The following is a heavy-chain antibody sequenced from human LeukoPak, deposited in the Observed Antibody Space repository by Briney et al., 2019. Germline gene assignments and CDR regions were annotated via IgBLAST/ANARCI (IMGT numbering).Heavy chain of an antibody. CDR2: IYYSGST. CDR3: ARSETYYDILTGYNYFDY. D-gene: IGHD3-9*01. V-gene: IGHV4-59*08. J-gene: IGHJ4*02. Sequence: SETLSLTCTVSGGSISSYYWSWIRQPPGKGLEWIGYIYYSGSTNYNPSLKSRVTISVDTSKNQFSLKLSSVTAADTAVYYCARSETYYDILTGYNYFDYWGQGTLVTVSS. CDR1: GGSISSYY.